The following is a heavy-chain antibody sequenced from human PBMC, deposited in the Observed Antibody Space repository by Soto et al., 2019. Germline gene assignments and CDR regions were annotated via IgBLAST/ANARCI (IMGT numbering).Heavy chain of an antibody. CDR2: IYYSGST. CDR1: GGSISSSSYY. J-gene: IGHJ4*02. Sequence: QLQLQESGPGLVKPSETLSLTCTVSGGSISSSSYYWGWIRQPPGKGLEWIGSIYYSGSTYYNPSLKSRVTISVDTSKNQFSLKLSSVTAADTAVYYCARLLVGLRFLEWVGWGQGTLVTVSS. V-gene: IGHV4-39*01. CDR3: ARLLVGLRFLEWVG. D-gene: IGHD3-3*01.